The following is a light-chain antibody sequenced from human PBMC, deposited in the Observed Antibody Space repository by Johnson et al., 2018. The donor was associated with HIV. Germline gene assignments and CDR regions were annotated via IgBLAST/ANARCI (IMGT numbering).Light chain of an antibody. J-gene: IGLJ1*01. Sequence: QSVLTQPPSVSAAPGQKVTISCSGSSSNIGNNYVSWYQPLPGTAPKLLIYDNNKRPSGIPDRFSGSTSGTSATLGITVLQTGDEADYYCGTWDSSLSAYVVGTGTKVTVL. CDR2: DNN. CDR3: GTWDSSLSAYV. CDR1: SSNIGNNY. V-gene: IGLV1-51*01.